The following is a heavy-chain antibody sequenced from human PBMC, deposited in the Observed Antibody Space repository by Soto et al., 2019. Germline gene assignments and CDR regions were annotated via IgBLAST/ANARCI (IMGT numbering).Heavy chain of an antibody. CDR1: GESFSGHY. J-gene: IGHJ4*02. Sequence: QVQLQQWGTRLLKPSETLSLTCAVFGESFSGHYWSWIRQTPGKGLEWIGEIEHGGSTNYNPSLKSRVRMSVDTTRKQFSLRLNSVIAAETAVYYCARAPMVRGVPVDFDYWGQGTLVTVSS. D-gene: IGHD3-10*01. CDR2: IEHGGST. CDR3: ARAPMVRGVPVDFDY. V-gene: IGHV4-34*02.